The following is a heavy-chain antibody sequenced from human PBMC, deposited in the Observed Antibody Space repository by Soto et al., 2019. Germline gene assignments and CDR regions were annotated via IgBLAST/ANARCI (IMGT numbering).Heavy chain of an antibody. CDR2: IYWDDSK. D-gene: IGHD1-26*01. Sequence: QITLKESGPTLVKPTQTLTLTCTFSGFSLTTDRVGVGWIRQPPGEALEWLAVIYWDDSKTYRPSLESRLTISKGASKSHVALTMTNANAVDTASYYCAHAYGGRSLYWGQGTLVTVSS. V-gene: IGHV2-5*02. CDR1: GFSLTTDRVG. J-gene: IGHJ4*02. CDR3: AHAYGGRSLY.